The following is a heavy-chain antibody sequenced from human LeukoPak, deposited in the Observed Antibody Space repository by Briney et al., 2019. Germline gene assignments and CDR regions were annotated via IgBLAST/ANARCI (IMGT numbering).Heavy chain of an antibody. V-gene: IGHV1-2*02. CDR1: GYTFTGYY. D-gene: IGHD2-8*01. Sequence: EASVTVSFMASGYTFTGYYMHWVRQAPGQGLEWMGWINPNSGGTNYAQKFQARVTMTRDTSISTAYMELSRLRSDDTAVYYCARDLNGVAPLVIWGQGTMVTVSS. J-gene: IGHJ3*02. CDR2: INPNSGGT. CDR3: ARDLNGVAPLVI.